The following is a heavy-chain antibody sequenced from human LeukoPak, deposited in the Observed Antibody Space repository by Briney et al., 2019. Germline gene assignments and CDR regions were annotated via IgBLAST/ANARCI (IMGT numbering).Heavy chain of an antibody. CDR1: GGSISSGDYY. D-gene: IGHD1-1*01. CDR2: IYYSGST. V-gene: IGHV4-30-4*01. Sequence: PSQTLSLTCTVSGGSISSGDYYWSWIRQPPGKGLEWIGYIYYSGSTYYNPSLKSRVTISVDTSKNQFSLKLSSVTAADTAVYYCAREGSLGTRDYYYGMDVWGQGTTVTVSS. J-gene: IGHJ6*02. CDR3: AREGSLGTRDYYYGMDV.